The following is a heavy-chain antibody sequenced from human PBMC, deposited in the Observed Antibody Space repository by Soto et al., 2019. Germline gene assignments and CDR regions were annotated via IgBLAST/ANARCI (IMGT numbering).Heavy chain of an antibody. CDR2: IYHHGST. CDR1: VNSISIRYC. CDR3: ARDRRNFYANSEYFGY. J-gene: IGHJ4*02. V-gene: IGHV4-38-2*02. D-gene: IGHD3-22*01. Sequence: SETLCLTCGFSVNSISIRYCWAWIRQPPVKGLEWLGSIYHHGSTYYSPSLKSRVTVSLDTSKNQFYLNLRSVTAADTAVYYCARDRRNFYANSEYFGYWGQGIKVTVSS.